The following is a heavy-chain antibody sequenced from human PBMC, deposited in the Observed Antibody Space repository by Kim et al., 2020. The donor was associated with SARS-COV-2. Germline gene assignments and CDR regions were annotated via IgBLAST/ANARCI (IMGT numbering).Heavy chain of an antibody. V-gene: IGHV3-7*01. D-gene: IGHD2-21*02. J-gene: IGHJ2*01. CDR3: ARDAEYCGDGCYSYWYFDL. CDR2: MKQDGSEI. Sequence: GGSLRLSCAASGFTFGSYWMTWVRQAPRKGLEWVASMKQDGSEIYYVDSVKGRFTISRDNAKNSLYLQMNSLRADDTAVYYCARDAEYCGDGCYSYWYFDLWGRGTLVTVSS. CDR1: GFTFGSYW.